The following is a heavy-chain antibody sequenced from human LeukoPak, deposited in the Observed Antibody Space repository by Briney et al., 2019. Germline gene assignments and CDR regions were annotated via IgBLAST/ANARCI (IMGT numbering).Heavy chain of an antibody. Sequence: GGSLRLSCAASGFTFSSYWMSWVRQAPGKGLEWVANIKQDGSEKYYVDSVKGRFTISRDNAKNSLYLQRNSLRAEDTAVYYCARDQVLRRQWLVRGYYYYGMDVWGQGTTVTVSS. CDR1: GFTFSSYW. CDR3: ARDQVLRRQWLVRGYYYYGMDV. J-gene: IGHJ6*02. V-gene: IGHV3-7*01. D-gene: IGHD6-19*01. CDR2: IKQDGSEK.